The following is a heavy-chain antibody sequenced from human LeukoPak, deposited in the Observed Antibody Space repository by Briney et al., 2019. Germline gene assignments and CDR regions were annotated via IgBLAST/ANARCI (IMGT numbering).Heavy chain of an antibody. CDR1: GFIFSNYG. Sequence: GGSLRLSCAASGFIFSNYGMPWVRQAPGKGLEWVAVVWYDGSNKYYADSVKGRFTISRDNSKNMLYLQMNSLRAEDTAVYYCARDPSLRVTLDYWGQGTLVTVSS. J-gene: IGHJ4*02. CDR2: VWYDGSNK. V-gene: IGHV3-33*01. CDR3: ARDPSLRVTLDY. D-gene: IGHD4-4*01.